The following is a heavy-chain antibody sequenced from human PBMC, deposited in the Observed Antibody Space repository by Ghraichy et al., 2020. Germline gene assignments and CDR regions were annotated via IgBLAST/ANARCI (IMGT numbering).Heavy chain of an antibody. J-gene: IGHJ6*02. CDR1: GGSISSGGYS. V-gene: IGHV4-30-2*01. D-gene: IGHD3-22*01. CDR2: LHHTGRS. Sequence: SETLSLTCALSGGSISSGGYSWSWIRIPPGKGPEWIGYLHHTGRSVYNPSLESRVIISGDRSKHQFSLMLSSVTAADAAVYYCARGGDSSGYKGMEVWGRGTAVQVSS. CDR3: ARGGDSSGYKGMEV.